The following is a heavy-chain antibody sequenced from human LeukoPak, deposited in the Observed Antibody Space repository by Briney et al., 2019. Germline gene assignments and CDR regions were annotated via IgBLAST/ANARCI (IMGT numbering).Heavy chain of an antibody. D-gene: IGHD4-17*01. J-gene: IGHJ3*02. V-gene: IGHV1-69*01. CDR1: GGTFSSYA. CDR3: ARDPSYGDYDGSGVAFDI. Sequence: GSSVKVSCKASGGTFSSYAISWVRQAPGQGLEWMEGIIPIFGTANYAQKFQGRVTITADESTSTAYMELSSLRSEDTAVYYCARDPSYGDYDGSGVAFDIWGQGTMVTVSS. CDR2: IIPIFGTA.